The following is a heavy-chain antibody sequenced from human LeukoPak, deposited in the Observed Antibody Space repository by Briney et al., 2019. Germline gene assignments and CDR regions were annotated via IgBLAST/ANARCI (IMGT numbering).Heavy chain of an antibody. Sequence: PGGSLRLSCAASEFTFNRSWMNWVRQAPGKGLEWAANMDPSGSQKRYVDSVKGRFTISKDNPGASLYLDMHSLRAEDTAIYYCAIWTSGNYWGQGTLVTVSS. CDR3: AIWTSGNY. V-gene: IGHV3-7*01. CDR1: EFTFNRSW. D-gene: IGHD1-1*01. CDR2: MDPSGSQK. J-gene: IGHJ4*02.